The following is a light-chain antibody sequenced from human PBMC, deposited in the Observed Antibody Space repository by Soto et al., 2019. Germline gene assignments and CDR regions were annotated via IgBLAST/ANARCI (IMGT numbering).Light chain of an antibody. J-gene: IGLJ2*01. Sequence: QSALNQPASVSGSPGQSITFSCTGPSNDIGGYNYVSWYQQHPGKAPKLMIFDVSNRPSGVSYRFSGSKSGNTASLTISGRQAEDEADYYCSSYTSSSTLLFGGGTKRTV. CDR2: DVS. CDR3: SSYTSSSTLL. CDR1: SNDIGGYNY. V-gene: IGLV2-14*01.